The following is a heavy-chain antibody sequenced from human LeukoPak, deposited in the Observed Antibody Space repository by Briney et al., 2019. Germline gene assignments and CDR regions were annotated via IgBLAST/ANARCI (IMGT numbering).Heavy chain of an antibody. V-gene: IGHV4-34*01. CDR2: INHRGST. CDR1: GGSFSGYH. CDR3: ARGWGTYYDILTGYYTTKRYFDY. D-gene: IGHD3-9*01. J-gene: IGHJ4*02. Sequence: SETLSLTCAVYGGSFSGYHWSWIRQPPGKGLEWIGEINHRGSTNYNPSLKSRVTMLVDTSKNQFSLKLSSVTAADTAVYYCARGWGTYYDILTGYYTTKRYFDYWGQGTLVTVSS.